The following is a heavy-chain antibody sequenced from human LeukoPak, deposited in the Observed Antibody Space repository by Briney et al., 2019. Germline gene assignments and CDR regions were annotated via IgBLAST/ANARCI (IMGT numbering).Heavy chain of an antibody. Sequence: ASVKVSCKASGYTFTSYGISWVRQAPGQGLEWMGWISAYNGNTNYAQKLQGRVTMTTDTSTSTAYMELRSLRSDDTAVYYCARDLQKFDEDYYDSGGANDYWGQGTLVTVSS. CDR1: GYTFTSYG. J-gene: IGHJ4*02. CDR3: ARDLQKFDEDYYDSGGANDY. D-gene: IGHD3-22*01. CDR2: ISAYNGNT. V-gene: IGHV1-18*01.